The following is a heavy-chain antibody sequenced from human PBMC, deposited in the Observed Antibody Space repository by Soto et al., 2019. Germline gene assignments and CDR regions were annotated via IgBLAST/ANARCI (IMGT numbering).Heavy chain of an antibody. CDR1: GVSRSRCA. Sequence: GGLMRVSCGVAGVSRSRCALSRFRQAPGKGLEWVSAISGSGGSTYYADSVKGRFTISRDNSKNTLYLQMNSLRADDTAVYYCAKASGRPRPYGMAVWAQGTTLTVSS. CDR2: ISGSGGST. V-gene: IGHV3-23*01. CDR3: AKASGRPRPYGMAV. J-gene: IGHJ6*02. D-gene: IGHD2-15*01.